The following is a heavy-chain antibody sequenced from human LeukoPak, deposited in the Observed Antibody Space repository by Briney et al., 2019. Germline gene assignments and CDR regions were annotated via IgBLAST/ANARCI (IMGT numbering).Heavy chain of an antibody. CDR3: ARSGTVVTPGLSGY. CDR1: GYTFTTYA. Sequence: ASVKVSCKASGYTFTTYAMNWVRQAPGQGLEWMGWINTNTGNPTYAQGFIGRFVFSLDTSVSTAYLQISSLKAEDTAVYYCARSGTVVTPGLSGYWGQGTLVTVSS. V-gene: IGHV7-4-1*02. CDR2: INTNTGNP. J-gene: IGHJ4*02. D-gene: IGHD4-23*01.